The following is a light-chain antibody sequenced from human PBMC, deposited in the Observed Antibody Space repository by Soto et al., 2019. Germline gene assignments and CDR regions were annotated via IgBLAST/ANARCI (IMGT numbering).Light chain of an antibody. CDR1: QDISPF. J-gene: IGKJ2*01. Sequence: DVQMTQSPSAMSASVGDRVTIACRASQDISPFVAWFQHKPGRAPERLIYETSNLQPGVPSRFSGSGSGTEFTLAISGLQPEDFATYYCLQHNTYPYTFGQGTKLEIK. V-gene: IGKV1-17*03. CDR3: LQHNTYPYT. CDR2: ETS.